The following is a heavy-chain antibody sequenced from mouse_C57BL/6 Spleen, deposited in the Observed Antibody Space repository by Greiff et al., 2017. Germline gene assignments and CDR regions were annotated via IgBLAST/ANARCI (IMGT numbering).Heavy chain of an antibody. CDR1: GYTFTDYN. J-gene: IGHJ4*01. CDR2: INPNNGGT. Sequence: VQLQQSGPELVKPGASVKIPCKASGYTFTDYNMDWVKQSHGKSLEWIGDINPNNGGTIYNQKFKGKATLTVDKSSSTAYMELRSLTSEDTAVYYCARRGYYHYAMDYWGQGTSVTVSS. V-gene: IGHV1-18*01. D-gene: IGHD2-3*01. CDR3: ARRGYYHYAMDY.